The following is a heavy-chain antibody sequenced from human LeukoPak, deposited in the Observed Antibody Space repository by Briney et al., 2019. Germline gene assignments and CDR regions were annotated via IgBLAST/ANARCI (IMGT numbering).Heavy chain of an antibody. J-gene: IGHJ4*02. D-gene: IGHD3-22*01. CDR3: ARGQTTTHYENYDLSDY. CDR1: GGTFSSYA. Sequence: GASVKVSCTASGGTFSSYAISWVRQAPGQGLEWMGGIIPIFGTANYAQKFQGRVTITADESTSTAYMELSSLRSEDTAVYYCARGQTTTHYENYDLSDYWGQGTLVTVSS. V-gene: IGHV1-69*01. CDR2: IIPIFGTA.